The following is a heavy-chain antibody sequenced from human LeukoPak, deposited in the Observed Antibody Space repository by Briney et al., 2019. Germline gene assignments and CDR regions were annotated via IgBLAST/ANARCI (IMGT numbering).Heavy chain of an antibody. V-gene: IGHV1-46*01. CDR2: IHPSGGGT. CDR3: ARMAMDPAMVTNFFDL. J-gene: IGHJ4*02. Sequence: ASVKICCYASGYTFTDYYLYWVRQPPAQGPEFMGVIHPSGGGTTYAQKFQGRVTLTKDTATSTVYIELSSLRSDDTAVYYCARMAMDPAMVTNFFDLWGEGTLLIVSA. CDR1: GYTFTDYY. D-gene: IGHD5-18*01.